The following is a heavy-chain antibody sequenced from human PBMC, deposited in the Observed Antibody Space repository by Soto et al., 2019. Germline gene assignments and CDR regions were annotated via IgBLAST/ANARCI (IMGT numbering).Heavy chain of an antibody. CDR1: GYTFTSYD. CDR2: MNPNSGNT. Sequence: GASVKVSCKASGYTFTSYDITWVRQATGQGLEWMGWMNPNSGNTGYAQKFQGRVTMTRNTSISTAYMELSSLRSEDTAVYYCARDITWIQLSTPNYGMDVWGQGTTVTVSS. J-gene: IGHJ6*02. V-gene: IGHV1-8*01. D-gene: IGHD5-18*01. CDR3: ARDITWIQLSTPNYGMDV.